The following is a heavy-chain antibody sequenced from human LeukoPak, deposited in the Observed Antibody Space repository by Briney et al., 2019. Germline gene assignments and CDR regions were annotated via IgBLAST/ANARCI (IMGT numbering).Heavy chain of an antibody. Sequence: ASVKVSCKASGGTFSSYAISWVRQAPGQGLEWKGRIIPILGIANYAQKFQGRVTITADKSTSTAYMELSSLRSEDTAVYYCALYYDSSGYYFGHAFDIWGQGTMVTVSS. CDR2: IIPILGIA. D-gene: IGHD3-22*01. V-gene: IGHV1-69*04. CDR1: GGTFSSYA. J-gene: IGHJ3*02. CDR3: ALYYDSSGYYFGHAFDI.